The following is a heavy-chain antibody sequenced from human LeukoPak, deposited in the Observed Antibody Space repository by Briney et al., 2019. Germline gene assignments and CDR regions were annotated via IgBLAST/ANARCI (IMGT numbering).Heavy chain of an antibody. J-gene: IGHJ4*02. CDR2: IWYDGSNQ. V-gene: IGHV3-33*06. D-gene: IGHD2-15*01. CDR1: GFTFSSYG. CDR3: AKGGSPDPFEH. Sequence: PGRSLRLSCTASGFTFSSYGMHWVRQAPGKGLEWVAVIWYDGSNQRYADSVKGRFTISRDNSGNTVFLQMNSLRPEDTAVYYCAKGGSPDPFEHWGLGTLVTVSS.